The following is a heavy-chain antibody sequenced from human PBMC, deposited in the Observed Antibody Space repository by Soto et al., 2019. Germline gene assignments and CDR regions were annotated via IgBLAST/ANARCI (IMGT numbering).Heavy chain of an antibody. D-gene: IGHD1-26*01. Sequence: QVQLVKSGGGVVQPGRSLRLSCAASGFTFSSYGMHWVRQAPGKGLEWVAVISYDGSNKYYADSVKGRFTISRDNSKNTLYLQMNSLRAEDTAVYYCAKDSGSYQVWGQGTLVTVSS. CDR2: ISYDGSNK. V-gene: IGHV3-30*18. J-gene: IGHJ4*02. CDR3: AKDSGSYQV. CDR1: GFTFSSYG.